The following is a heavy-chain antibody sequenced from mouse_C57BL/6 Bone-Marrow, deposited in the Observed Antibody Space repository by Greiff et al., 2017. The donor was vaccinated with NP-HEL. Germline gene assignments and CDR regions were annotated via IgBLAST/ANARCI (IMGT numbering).Heavy chain of an antibody. CDR3: ECARAYYSVYFDY. J-gene: IGHJ2*01. CDR2: IYPGDGDT. V-gene: IGHV1-82*01. D-gene: IGHD2-12*01. CDR1: GYAFSSSW. Sequence: QVQLQQSGPELVKPGASVKISCKASGYAFSSSWMNWVKQRPGKGLEWIGRIYPGDGDTNYNGKVKGKSTLTADKSSSTAYMQLSSLTSEDSAVXFCECARAYYSVYFDYWGQGTTVTVSA.